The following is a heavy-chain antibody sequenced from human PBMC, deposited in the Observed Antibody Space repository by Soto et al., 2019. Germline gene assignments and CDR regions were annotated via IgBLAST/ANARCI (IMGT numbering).Heavy chain of an antibody. CDR2: ISWNSGSI. V-gene: IGHV3-9*01. CDR1: GFTFDDYA. D-gene: IGHD3-10*01. J-gene: IGHJ4*02. Sequence: EVQLVESGGGLVQPGRSLRLSCAASGFTFDDYAMHWVRQAPGKGLEWVSGISWNSGSIGYADSVKGRFTISRDNAKNSLYLQMNSLRAEDTALYYCAKDITGGYYGSGSYYNYFDYWGQGTLVTVSS. CDR3: AKDITGGYYGSGSYYNYFDY.